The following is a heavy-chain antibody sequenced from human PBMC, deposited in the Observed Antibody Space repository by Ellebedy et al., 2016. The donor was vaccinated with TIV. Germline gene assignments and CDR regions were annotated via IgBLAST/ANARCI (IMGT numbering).Heavy chain of an antibody. CDR2: IIPMSTTT. V-gene: IGHV1-69*13. J-gene: IGHJ4*02. CDR1: GVTFRNYA. D-gene: IGHD6-6*01. Sequence: ASVKVACKASGVTFRNYAFHWVRQAPGQGLEWMGAIIPMSTTTKYAQQFQGRVTISADESTNTAYLELTSLRSEDTALYYCAKRAREYSTSSYMYYFDYWGQGTLVTVSS. CDR3: AKRAREYSTSSYMYYFDY.